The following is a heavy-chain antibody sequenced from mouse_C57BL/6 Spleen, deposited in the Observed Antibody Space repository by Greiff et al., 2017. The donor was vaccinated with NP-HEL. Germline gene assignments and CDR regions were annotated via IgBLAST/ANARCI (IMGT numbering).Heavy chain of an antibody. CDR3: AKHEDDGYPFAY. D-gene: IGHD2-3*01. J-gene: IGHJ3*01. CDR1: GFSLTSYG. V-gene: IGHV2-9*01. Sequence: VQLKESGPGLVAPSQSLSITCTVSGFSLTSYGVDWVRQPPGKGLEWLGVIWGGGSTNYNSALMSRLSISKDNSKSQVFLKMNSLQTDDTAMDYCAKHEDDGYPFAYWGQGTLVTVSA. CDR2: IWGGGST.